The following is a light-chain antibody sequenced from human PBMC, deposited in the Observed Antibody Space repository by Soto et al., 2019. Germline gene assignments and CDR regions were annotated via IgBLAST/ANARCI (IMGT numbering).Light chain of an antibody. J-gene: IGKJ1*01. V-gene: IGKV3-15*01. CDR1: QSVSSD. CDR3: RQYYDWPWT. CDR2: AAS. Sequence: EIVMTQSPATLSVSPGARVTLSCRASQSVSSDLAWYQHKPGQAPRLLIYAASTGATGIPARFSGSGSGTEFTLTISSLQSEDFAVYYCRQYYDWPWTFGQGTKVDIK.